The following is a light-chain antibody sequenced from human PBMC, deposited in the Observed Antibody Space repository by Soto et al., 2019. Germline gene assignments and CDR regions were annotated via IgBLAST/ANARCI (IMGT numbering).Light chain of an antibody. J-gene: IGKJ4*01. CDR2: DAS. V-gene: IGKV3-11*01. Sequence: EIVLTQSPATLSLSPGESATLSCRASQSVSSYLAWYQQKPGQAPRLLIYDASNRATGIPARFSGSGSGSDFTLTIRSLEPEAFAVYYCQQRSNWPLTFGGGTKVEIK. CDR3: QQRSNWPLT. CDR1: QSVSSY.